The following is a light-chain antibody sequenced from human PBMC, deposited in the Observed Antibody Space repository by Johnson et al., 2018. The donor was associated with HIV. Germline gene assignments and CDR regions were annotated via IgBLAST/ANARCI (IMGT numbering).Light chain of an antibody. J-gene: IGLJ1*01. V-gene: IGLV1-51*01. CDR3: GTWDGSLSAGAV. CDR1: SSNIGNNY. CDR2: DNN. Sequence: QAVLTQPPSVSAAPGQKVTISCSGSSSNIGNNYVSWYQQLPGTAPKLLIYDNNKRPSGIPDRFSGSKSGTSATLGITGLQTGDEADYNCGTWDGSLSAGAVFGTGTKVTVL.